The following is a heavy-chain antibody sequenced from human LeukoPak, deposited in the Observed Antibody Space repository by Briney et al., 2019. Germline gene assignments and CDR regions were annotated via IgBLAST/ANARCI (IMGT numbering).Heavy chain of an antibody. J-gene: IGHJ4*02. V-gene: IGHV3-53*01. Sequence: PGGSLRLSCAASGFTVSSNYMSWVRQAPGKGLEWVSVIYSGGSTYYADSVKGRFTISRDNSKNTLYLQMNSLRAEDTAVYYCASLGEQWLVQYLHYWGQGTLVTVSS. CDR3: ASLGEQWLVQYLHY. CDR1: GFTVSSNY. CDR2: IYSGGST. D-gene: IGHD6-19*01.